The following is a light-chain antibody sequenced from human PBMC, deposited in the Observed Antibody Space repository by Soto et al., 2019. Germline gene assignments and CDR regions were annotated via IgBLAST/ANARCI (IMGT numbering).Light chain of an antibody. CDR3: SSYSTTSTLV. Sequence: QSALTQPASVSGSPGQSVTISCTGASSDVGGNDYVSWYQQHPGKAPKLILYEVNNRPSGVSNHFSGSKSGNTASLIISGLQADDEADYYCSSYSTTSTLVFGSGTKVNVL. V-gene: IGLV2-14*01. J-gene: IGLJ1*01. CDR1: SSDVGGNDY. CDR2: EVN.